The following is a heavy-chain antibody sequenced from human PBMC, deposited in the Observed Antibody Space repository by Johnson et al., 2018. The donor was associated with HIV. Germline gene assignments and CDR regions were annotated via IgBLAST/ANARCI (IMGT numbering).Heavy chain of an antibody. CDR2: ISYDGSNK. Sequence: VQLVESGGGVVRPGGSLRLSCAASGFTFSSYAMHWVRQAPGKGLEWVAVISYDGSNKYYADSVKGRFTISRDNSKNTLYLQMNSLRAEDTAVYYCARAGAVVITTEDAFDIWGQGTMVTVSS. CDR3: ARAGAVVITTEDAFDI. CDR1: GFTFSSYA. J-gene: IGHJ3*02. V-gene: IGHV3-30-3*01. D-gene: IGHD3-22*01.